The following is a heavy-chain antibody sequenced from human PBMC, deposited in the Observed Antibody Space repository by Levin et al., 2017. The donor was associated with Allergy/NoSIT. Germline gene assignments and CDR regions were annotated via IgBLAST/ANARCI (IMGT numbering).Heavy chain of an antibody. CDR2: INHSGIT. CDR1: GGSFSGFF. V-gene: IGHV4-34*01. J-gene: IGHJ3*02. CDR3: ARLRGWNDGSGTSWPAFDI. D-gene: IGHD3-10*01. Sequence: SETLSLTCAVYGGSFSGFFWNWIRQPPGKRLEWIGEINHSGITNYNPSLKSRVTISVVTSKNQFSLKLTSLTAADTAVYYCARLRGWNDGSGTSWPAFDIWGQGTMVTVSS.